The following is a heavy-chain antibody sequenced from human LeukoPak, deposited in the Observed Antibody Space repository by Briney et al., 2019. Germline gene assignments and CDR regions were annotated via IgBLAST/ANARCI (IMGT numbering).Heavy chain of an antibody. V-gene: IGHV4-38-2*02. CDR3: ARDSGSDLYCSGNYFNWFEP. J-gene: IGHJ5*02. D-gene: IGHD3-10*01. Sequence: SETLSLTCAVSGYSITSDYYWGWIRQPPGKGLEWIGNIYHSGSTYYNPSLKSRVTISVDTSKNQFSLNLSSVTAADTAVYYCARDSGSDLYCSGNYFNWFEPWGQGTLVTVSS. CDR1: GYSITSDYY. CDR2: IYHSGST.